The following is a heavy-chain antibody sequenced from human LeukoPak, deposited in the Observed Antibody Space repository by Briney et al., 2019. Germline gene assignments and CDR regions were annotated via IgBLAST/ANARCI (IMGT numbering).Heavy chain of an antibody. Sequence: GGSLRLSCAASGFTFSSYAMTWVRQAPGKGLEWVSAISGSGGSTFNADSVKGRFTISRDNSKNTLYLQMNSLRAEDTAVYYCAKDRPSSDYGGINYFDYWGQGTLVTVSS. CDR1: GFTFSSYA. D-gene: IGHD4-17*01. V-gene: IGHV3-23*01. CDR2: ISGSGGST. CDR3: AKDRPSSDYGGINYFDY. J-gene: IGHJ4*02.